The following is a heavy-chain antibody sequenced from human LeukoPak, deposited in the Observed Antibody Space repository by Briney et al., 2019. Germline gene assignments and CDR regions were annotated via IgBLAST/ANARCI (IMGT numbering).Heavy chain of an antibody. CDR1: GYTFTNYG. V-gene: IGHV1-18*01. CDR3: ARASFWESPINWFAP. J-gene: IGHJ5*02. D-gene: IGHD3-16*01. Sequence: ASMKVSCKAFGYTFTNYGISWVRQAPGQGLEWMGWISGYNGHANYAQKFQGRVTMTRDRSISTAYMELSRLTSDDTAVYYCARASFWESPINWFAPWGQGTLVTVSS. CDR2: ISGYNGHA.